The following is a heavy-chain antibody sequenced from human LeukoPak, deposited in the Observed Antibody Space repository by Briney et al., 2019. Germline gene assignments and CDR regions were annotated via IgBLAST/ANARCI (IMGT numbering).Heavy chain of an antibody. Sequence: GGSLTLSCAASGYTFSDFSVNWVRQAPGKGLEWGSSISVRSNYRYYADSVRGRFTISRDDARDSLFLQMNSLRAEDTAVYFCVRLRRNSDRSGYYYYDYWGQGTLVTVSS. CDR3: VRLRRNSDRSGYYYYDY. D-gene: IGHD3-22*01. CDR1: GYTFSDFS. CDR2: ISVRSNYR. J-gene: IGHJ4*02. V-gene: IGHV3-21*01.